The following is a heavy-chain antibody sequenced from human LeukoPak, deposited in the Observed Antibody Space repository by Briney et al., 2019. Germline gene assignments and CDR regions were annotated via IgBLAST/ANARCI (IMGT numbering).Heavy chain of an antibody. D-gene: IGHD3-16*01. Sequence: TAGGSLRLSCAASGFTVSRNYYMSWFRQAPGKGLEWVGRIKSKTDGGPTDYAAPVKGRFTISRDDSKNTLYLQMNSLKTEDTAVSYCTTDHYGWFDPWGQGTLVTVSS. CDR1: GFTVSRNYY. V-gene: IGHV3-15*01. J-gene: IGHJ5*02. CDR2: IKSKTDGGPT. CDR3: TTDHYGWFDP.